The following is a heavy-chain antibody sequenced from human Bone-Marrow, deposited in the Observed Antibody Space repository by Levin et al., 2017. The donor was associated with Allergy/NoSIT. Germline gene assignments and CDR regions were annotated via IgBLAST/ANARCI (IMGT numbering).Heavy chain of an antibody. D-gene: IGHD2-8*02. J-gene: IGHJ4*02. CDR1: GFTFSNVW. CDR3: THSLVVYGGYV. Sequence: GGSLRLSCVASGFTFSNVWMNWVRQAPGKGLEWVGRIKNKAGGGTTDYAAPVRGRFTISRDDSKNTVYLQMNSLKTEDTAVYYCTHSLVVYGGYVWGQGTLVTVSS. CDR2: IKNKAGGGTT. V-gene: IGHV3-15*01.